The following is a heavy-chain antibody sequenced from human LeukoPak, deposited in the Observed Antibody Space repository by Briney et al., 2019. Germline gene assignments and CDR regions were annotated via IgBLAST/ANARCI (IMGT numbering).Heavy chain of an antibody. V-gene: IGHV1-69*13. D-gene: IGHD3-16*02. CDR3: ARDYVRNTSFYFDY. CDR1: GGTFSSYA. J-gene: IGHJ4*02. CDR2: IIPIFGSA. Sequence: GASVKVSCKASGGTFSSYAISWVRQAPGQGLEWMGRIIPIFGSANYAQRFQGRVTITADESTNTVYMGLSSLRPEDTAVYYCARDYVRNTSFYFDYWGQGTLVTVSS.